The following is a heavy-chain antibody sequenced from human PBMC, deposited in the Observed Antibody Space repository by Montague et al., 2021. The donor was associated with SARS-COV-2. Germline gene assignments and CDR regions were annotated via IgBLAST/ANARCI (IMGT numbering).Heavy chain of an antibody. CDR3: AKGRGTSCSDY. D-gene: IGHD2-15*01. Sequence: SLRLSCAASGFTVSTAVVSWVRQAPGKGLEWVSTINGGGGSTYYADSMRDRFTISRDNSENTLYLQMNSLRAEDTAIYYCAKGRGTSCSDYWGQGTLVTVSS. CDR1: GFTVSTAV. V-gene: IGHV3-23*01. J-gene: IGHJ4*02. CDR2: INGGGGST.